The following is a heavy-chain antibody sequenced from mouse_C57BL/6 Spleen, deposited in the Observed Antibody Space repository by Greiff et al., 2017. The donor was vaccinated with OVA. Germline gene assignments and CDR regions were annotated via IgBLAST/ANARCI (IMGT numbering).Heavy chain of an antibody. CDR2: INPSNGGT. V-gene: IGHV1-53*01. J-gene: IGHJ4*01. CDR1: GYTFTSYW. CDR3: ARKGFYAMDY. D-gene: IGHD3-3*01. Sequence: VKLMESGTELVKPGASVKLSCEASGYTFTSYWMHWVKQRPGQGLEWIGNINPSNGGTSYNEKFKSKATLTVDKSSSTAYMQLSSLTSEDSAVYHCARKGFYAMDYWGQGTSVTVSS.